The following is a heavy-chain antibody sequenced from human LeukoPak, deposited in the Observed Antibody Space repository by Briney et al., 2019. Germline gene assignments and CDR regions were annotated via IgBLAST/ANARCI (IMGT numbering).Heavy chain of an antibody. CDR3: AKLPIHCGSTSCRGSFDI. CDR1: GFTFTNAY. Sequence: GGSLRLSCAASGFTFTNAYMSWVRQAPGKGLEWIGRVKNKADGGTIDYAAPVKGRFTISRDNSKNTLYLQMNSLRAEDTAVYYCAKLPIHCGSTSCRGSFDIWGQGTMVTVSS. CDR2: VKNKADGGTI. J-gene: IGHJ3*02. D-gene: IGHD2-2*01. V-gene: IGHV3-15*01.